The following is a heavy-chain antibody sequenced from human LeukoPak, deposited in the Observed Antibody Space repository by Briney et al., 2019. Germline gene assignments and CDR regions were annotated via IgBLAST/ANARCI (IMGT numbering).Heavy chain of an antibody. CDR2: IIGSGGST. Sequence: GGSLRLSCAASGFTFSSYVMSWVRQAPGKGLEWVSAIIGSGGSTYYADSVKGRFTVSRDNSKNTLYLQMNSLRAEDTAVYYCAICRRSTICYVSFDDWGQGTLVTVSS. CDR3: AICRRSTICYVSFDD. CDR1: GFTFSSYV. V-gene: IGHV3-23*01. J-gene: IGHJ4*02. D-gene: IGHD2-2*01.